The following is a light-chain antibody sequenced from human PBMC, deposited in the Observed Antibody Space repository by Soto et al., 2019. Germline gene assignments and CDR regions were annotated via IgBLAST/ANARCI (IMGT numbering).Light chain of an antibody. CDR1: QSISRS. Sequence: DIPMTQSPSSLSASVRDRVTIICRASQSISRSLNWYQQKPGQAPKLLIYAASSLQSGVPGRFSGSGSGTDFTLTISSLQPEDCATYYCQQSDSTPPTFGHGTKVEIK. CDR2: AAS. CDR3: QQSDSTPPT. V-gene: IGKV1-39*01. J-gene: IGKJ1*01.